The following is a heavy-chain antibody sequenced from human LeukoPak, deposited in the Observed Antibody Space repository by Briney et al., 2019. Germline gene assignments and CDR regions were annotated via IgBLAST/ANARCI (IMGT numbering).Heavy chain of an antibody. CDR3: ARAVGLISPGETPAIGYYGSGSYPTRPYYYYYGMDV. V-gene: IGHV1-69*04. J-gene: IGHJ6*02. D-gene: IGHD3-10*01. Sequence: ASVKVSCKASGGTFSSYAISWVRQAPGQGLEWMGRIIPILGIANYAQKFQGRVTITADKSTSTAYMELSSLRSEDTAVYYCARAVGLISPGETPAIGYYGSGSYPTRPYYYYYGMDVWGQGTTVTVSS. CDR1: GGTFSSYA. CDR2: IIPILGIA.